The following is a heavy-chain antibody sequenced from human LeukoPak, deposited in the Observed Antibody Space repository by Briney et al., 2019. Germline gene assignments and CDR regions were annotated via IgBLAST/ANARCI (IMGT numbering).Heavy chain of an antibody. V-gene: IGHV3-23*01. Sequence: PGGSLRLSCAASGFTFSNYAMSWVRQAPGEGLEWVSSISNSGGSTYYADSVKGRFTISRDSSKNTLYLQMNSLRVDDTAVYYCAKAGSTAWTAVDYWGQGTLVTVSS. CDR2: ISNSGGST. CDR3: AKAGSTAWTAVDY. CDR1: GFTFSNYA. D-gene: IGHD2-2*01. J-gene: IGHJ4*02.